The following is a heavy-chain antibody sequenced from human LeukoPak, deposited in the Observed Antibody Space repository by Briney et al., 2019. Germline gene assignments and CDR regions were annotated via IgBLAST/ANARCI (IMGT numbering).Heavy chain of an antibody. J-gene: IGHJ5*02. D-gene: IGHD3-3*01. CDR3: AREVTIFGVVIKMDHWFDP. Sequence: PSETLSLTCTVSGGSISSYYWSWIRQPAGKGLEWIGRIYTSGSTNYNPSLKSRVTISVDTSKNQFSLKLSSVTAADTAVYYCAREVTIFGVVIKMDHWFDPWGQGTLVTVSS. CDR1: GGSISSYY. CDR2: IYTSGST. V-gene: IGHV4-4*07.